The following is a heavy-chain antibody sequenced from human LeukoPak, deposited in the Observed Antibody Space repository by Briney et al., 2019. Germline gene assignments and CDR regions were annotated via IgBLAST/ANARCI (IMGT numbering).Heavy chain of an antibody. J-gene: IGHJ4*02. D-gene: IGHD2-15*01. CDR1: GYTFTSYY. Sequence: ASVKVSCKASGYTFTSYYMHWVRQAPGQGLEWMGIINPSGGSTSYAQKFQGRVTMTRDMSTSTVYMELSSLRSGDTAVYYCAGAEINGWYYFDYWGQGTLVTVSS. V-gene: IGHV1-46*01. CDR2: INPSGGST. CDR3: AGAEINGWYYFDY.